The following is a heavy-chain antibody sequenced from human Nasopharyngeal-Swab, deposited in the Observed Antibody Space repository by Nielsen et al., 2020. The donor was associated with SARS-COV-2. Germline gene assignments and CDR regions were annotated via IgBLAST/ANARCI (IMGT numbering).Heavy chain of an antibody. D-gene: IGHD6-19*01. Sequence: ASVKVSCKASGYTFTSYAMHWVRQAPGQRLEWMGWINAGNGNTKYSQKFQGRVTITRDTSASTAYMELSSLRSEDTAVYYCAREGGHSSGWYLTYYYYGMDVWGQGTTVTVSS. CDR2: INAGNGNT. CDR1: GYTFTSYA. V-gene: IGHV1-3*01. J-gene: IGHJ6*02. CDR3: AREGGHSSGWYLTYYYYGMDV.